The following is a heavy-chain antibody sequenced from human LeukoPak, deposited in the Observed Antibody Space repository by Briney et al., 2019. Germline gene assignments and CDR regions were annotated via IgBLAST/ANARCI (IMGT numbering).Heavy chain of an antibody. Sequence: LTGGTLRLSCAASGFTFSSYGMSWVRQAPGKGREWVSAISGSGGSTYYADSVKGRFTISRDNSKNTVYLQMNSLRAEDTAVYYCAKVGGGYFIDYWGQGTLVTVSS. CDR2: ISGSGGST. CDR3: AKVGGGYFIDY. J-gene: IGHJ4*02. CDR1: GFTFSSYG. D-gene: IGHD3-22*01. V-gene: IGHV3-23*01.